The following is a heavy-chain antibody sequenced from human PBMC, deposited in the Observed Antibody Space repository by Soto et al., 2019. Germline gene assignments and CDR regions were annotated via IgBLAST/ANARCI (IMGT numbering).Heavy chain of an antibody. CDR2: IKSKTYGETT. CDR3: ARDPAPIAARPFYGMDV. CDR1: GFTFSNAW. D-gene: IGHD6-6*01. J-gene: IGHJ6*02. V-gene: IGHV3-15*01. Sequence: EVRLVDSGGGLVKPGGSLRLSCAASGFTFSNAWMNWVRQAPGKGLEWVGRIKSKTYGETTDYAAPVKGRFTISRDDSENMVYLQMNSLRAEDTAVYYCARDPAPIAARPFYGMDVWGQGTTVTVSS.